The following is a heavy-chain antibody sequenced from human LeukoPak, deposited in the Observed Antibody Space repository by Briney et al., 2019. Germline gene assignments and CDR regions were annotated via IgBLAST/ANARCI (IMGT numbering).Heavy chain of an antibody. CDR3: AKDRIAAAGHDY. J-gene: IGHJ4*02. Sequence: PGGSLRLSCAASGFTFSSYAMSWVRQAPGKGLEWVSVISGSGGSAYYADSVKGRFTISRDNSKNTLYLQMNSLRAEDTAVYYCAKDRIAAAGHDYWGQGTLVTVSS. V-gene: IGHV3-23*01. D-gene: IGHD6-13*01. CDR1: GFTFSSYA. CDR2: ISGSGGSA.